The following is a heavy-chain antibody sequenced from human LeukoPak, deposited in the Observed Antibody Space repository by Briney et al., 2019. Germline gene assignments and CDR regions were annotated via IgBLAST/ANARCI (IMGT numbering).Heavy chain of an antibody. CDR1: GFTFSSYA. CDR3: AKIEPPRGGRSGWYETNDL. Sequence: GGSLRLSCAASGFTFSSYAMSWVRQAPGKGLEWVSSISSSSSYIYYADSVKGRFTMSRDNSKSTLYLQMNSLRGEDSAVYFCAKIEPPRGGRSGWYETNDLWGQGTPVIVSS. J-gene: IGHJ5*02. D-gene: IGHD6-19*01. CDR2: ISSSSSYI. V-gene: IGHV3-23*01.